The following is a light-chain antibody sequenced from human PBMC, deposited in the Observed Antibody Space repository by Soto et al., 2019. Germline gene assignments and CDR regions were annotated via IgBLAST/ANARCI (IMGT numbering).Light chain of an antibody. V-gene: IGKV1-39*01. CDR1: ESITTY. CDR3: QQIYSAPLT. J-gene: IGKJ4*01. CDR2: AAS. Sequence: DIQMTQSPSSLSASVGDRSTITCLSSESITTYLNWYRQKPGKAPKLLIYAASSLQSGVPSRFSGSGSETEFTLSISSLQPEDFATYFCQQIYSAPLTFGGGTKVDIK.